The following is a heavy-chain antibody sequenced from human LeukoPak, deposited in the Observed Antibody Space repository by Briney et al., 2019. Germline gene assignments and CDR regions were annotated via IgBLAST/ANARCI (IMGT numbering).Heavy chain of an antibody. D-gene: IGHD5-24*01. CDR1: GYTFTSYD. Sequence: ASVKVSCKASGYTFTSYDINWVRQATGQGLEWMGWMNPNSGNTGYAQKFQGRVTMTRNTSISTAYMELSSLRSEDTAVYYCARGRRKMPTFRGDLGYWGQGTLVTVSS. CDR2: MNPNSGNT. V-gene: IGHV1-8*01. CDR3: ARGRRKMPTFRGDLGY. J-gene: IGHJ4*02.